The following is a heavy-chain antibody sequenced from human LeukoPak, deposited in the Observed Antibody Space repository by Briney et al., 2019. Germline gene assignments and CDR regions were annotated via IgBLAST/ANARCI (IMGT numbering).Heavy chain of an antibody. CDR1: GFTFSSYG. CDR3: TTDLSVVRFDY. D-gene: IGHD4-23*01. V-gene: IGHV3-30*03. Sequence: GGSLRLSCAASGFTFSSYGMHWVRQAPGKGLEWVAVISYDGSNKYYADSVKGRFTISRDDSKNTLYLQMNSLKTEDTAVYYCTTDLSVVRFDYWGQGTLVTVSS. CDR2: ISYDGSNK. J-gene: IGHJ4*02.